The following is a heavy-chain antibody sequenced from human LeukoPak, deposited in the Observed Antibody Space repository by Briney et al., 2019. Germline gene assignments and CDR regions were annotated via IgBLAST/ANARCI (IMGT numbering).Heavy chain of an antibody. CDR1: GDSISSYY. V-gene: IGHV4-59*08. CDR3: ASRPIPVDIFDS. Sequence: PSETLSLTCTVSGDSISSYYWSWIRQPPGKGPEWIGYMYYTGSTTYNPSLKSRVIMSVDTSKNQLSLKLSSVTAADTAVYYCASRPIPVDIFDSWGQGTLVTVSS. J-gene: IGHJ4*02. D-gene: IGHD6-19*01. CDR2: MYYTGST.